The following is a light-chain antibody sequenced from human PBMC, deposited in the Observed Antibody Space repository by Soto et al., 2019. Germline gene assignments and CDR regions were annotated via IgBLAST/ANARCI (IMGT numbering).Light chain of an antibody. CDR2: EVS. CDR3: SSYASSSTLA. Sequence: QSALTQPASVSGSPGQSITISCTGTSSDIGGYNYVSWYQQHPGKVPKLMIYEVSNRPSGISNRFSGSKSGNTASLTISGLQAEDEADYYCSSYASSSTLAFGGGTKVTVL. CDR1: SSDIGGYNY. V-gene: IGLV2-14*01. J-gene: IGLJ2*01.